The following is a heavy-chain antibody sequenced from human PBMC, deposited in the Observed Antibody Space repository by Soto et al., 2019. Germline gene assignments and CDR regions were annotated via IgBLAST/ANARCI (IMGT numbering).Heavy chain of an antibody. CDR2: IDPSDSYT. CDR3: TVRGVIPPSPYYYGMDV. J-gene: IGHJ6*02. D-gene: IGHD3-10*01. Sequence: HGESLKISCKGSGYSFASYWIGWVRQMPGKGLEWMGRIDPSDSYTNYSPSFQGHVTISADKSISTAYLQWSSLKASDTAMYYCTVRGVIPPSPYYYGMDVWGQGTTVTVSS. CDR1: GYSFASYW. V-gene: IGHV5-10-1*01.